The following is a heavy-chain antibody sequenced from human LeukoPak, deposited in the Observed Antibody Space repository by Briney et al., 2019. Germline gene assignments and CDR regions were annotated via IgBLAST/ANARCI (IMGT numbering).Heavy chain of an antibody. CDR3: LGSFLGY. V-gene: IGHV3-15*01. CDR1: GLTFTNAW. D-gene: IGHD1-26*01. J-gene: IGHJ4*02. CDR2: IKSKTDGGQT. Sequence: GGSLSLFCAVSGLTFTNAWMICVRQAPGKGLECVGRIKSKTDGGQTDYPAPVKGRFTISRDDSKNTLYLQMNSLKTEDTAMYYCLGSFLGYWGQGTLVTVSS.